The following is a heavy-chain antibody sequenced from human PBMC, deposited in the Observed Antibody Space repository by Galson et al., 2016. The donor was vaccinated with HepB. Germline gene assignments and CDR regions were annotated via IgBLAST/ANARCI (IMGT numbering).Heavy chain of an antibody. CDR3: ARGFIGSGKYSYYFDF. CDR2: ISYDGTNR. Sequence: SLRLSCAASGFNFRSHVMNWVRQAPGQGLEWVALISYDGTNRYYADSVKGRFTIPRDNSKNTQYLHMGSLRGEDTAVYYCARGFIGSGKYSYYFDFWGQGTLVSVSS. D-gene: IGHD3-10*01. J-gene: IGHJ4*01. V-gene: IGHV3-30*03. CDR1: GFNFRSHV.